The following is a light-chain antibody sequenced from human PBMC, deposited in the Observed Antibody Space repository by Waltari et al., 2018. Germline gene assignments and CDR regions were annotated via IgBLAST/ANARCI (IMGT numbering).Light chain of an antibody. CDR2: QDN. V-gene: IGLV3-1*01. Sequence: SFELTQPPSVSVSPGQTATITCSGDKFGDKYACWYQQRPGQSPVMVLYQDNKRPSGIPERFSGSHSGNTATLTISGTQAVDEADYYCQVWDSSRLFGGGTTLTVL. J-gene: IGLJ2*01. CDR3: QVWDSSRL. CDR1: KFGDKY.